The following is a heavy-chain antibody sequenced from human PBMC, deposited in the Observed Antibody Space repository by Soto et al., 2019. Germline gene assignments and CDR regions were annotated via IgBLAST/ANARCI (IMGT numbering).Heavy chain of an antibody. CDR1: GFTFSSYA. Sequence: GGSLRLSCAASGFTFSSYAMSWVRQAPGKGLEWVSAISGSGGSTYYADSVKGRFTISRDNSKNTLYLQMNSLRAEDTAVYYCASSGADPLWFGELLYRYNWFDPWGQGTLVTVSS. J-gene: IGHJ5*02. D-gene: IGHD3-10*01. V-gene: IGHV3-23*01. CDR2: ISGSGGST. CDR3: ASSGADPLWFGELLYRYNWFDP.